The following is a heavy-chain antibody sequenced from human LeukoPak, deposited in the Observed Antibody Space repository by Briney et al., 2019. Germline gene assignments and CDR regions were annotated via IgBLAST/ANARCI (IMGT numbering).Heavy chain of an antibody. Sequence: GGSLRLSCAASGFTFSSYSMNWVRQAPGKGLEWVSYISSSSSTIYYADSVKGRFTISRDNAKNSLYLQMNSLRAEGTAVCYCARVTLGYCTNGVCSDWFDPWGQGTLVTVSS. CDR2: ISSSSSTI. CDR3: ARVTLGYCTNGVCSDWFDP. J-gene: IGHJ5*02. CDR1: GFTFSSYS. D-gene: IGHD2-8*01. V-gene: IGHV3-48*01.